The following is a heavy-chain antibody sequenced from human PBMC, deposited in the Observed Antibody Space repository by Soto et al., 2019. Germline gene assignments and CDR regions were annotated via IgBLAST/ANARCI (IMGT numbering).Heavy chain of an antibody. Sequence: ASVKVSCKASGYTFTSYGISWVRQAPGQGLEWMGWISAYNGNTNYAQKLQGRVTMTTDTSTSTAYMELRSLRSDDTAVYYCARLTYYDFWSRGPNAFDIWGQGTMVTVSS. J-gene: IGHJ3*02. CDR1: GYTFTSYG. D-gene: IGHD3-3*01. CDR3: ARLTYYDFWSRGPNAFDI. CDR2: ISAYNGNT. V-gene: IGHV1-18*01.